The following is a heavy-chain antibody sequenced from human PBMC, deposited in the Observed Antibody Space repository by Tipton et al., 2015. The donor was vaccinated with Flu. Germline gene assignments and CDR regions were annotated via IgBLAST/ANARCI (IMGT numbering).Heavy chain of an antibody. CDR1: GYTFTSYG. Sequence: AEVKKPGASVKVSCKASGYTFTSYGISWVRQAPGQGLEWMGWISAYNGNTNYAQKLQGRVTMTTDTSTSTAYMELRNLRSDDTAVYYCARGGSKWSWNDGLRERTYNWFDPWGQGTLVTVSS. CDR3: ARGGSKWSWNDGLRERTYNWFDP. CDR2: ISAYNGNT. V-gene: IGHV1-18*01. D-gene: IGHD1-1*01. J-gene: IGHJ5*02.